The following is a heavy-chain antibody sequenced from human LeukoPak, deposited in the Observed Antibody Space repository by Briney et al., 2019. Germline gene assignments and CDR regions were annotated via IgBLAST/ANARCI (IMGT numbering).Heavy chain of an antibody. D-gene: IGHD1-26*01. V-gene: IGHV1-24*01. J-gene: IGHJ5*01. CDR3: ATEKDLLLDS. CDR2: FDPGDDET. Sequence: GASEKASCKVSGYSLSELSTHWVRQAPGQGLEWMGGFDPGDDETIYVQKFQGRVTMTEDTSTDTAYLELSSLRSEDTAVYFCATEKDLLLDSWGQGTPVTVSS. CDR1: GYSLSELS.